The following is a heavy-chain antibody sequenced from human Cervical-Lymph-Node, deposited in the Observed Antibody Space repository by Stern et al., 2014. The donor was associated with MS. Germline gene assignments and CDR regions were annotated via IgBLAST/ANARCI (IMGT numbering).Heavy chain of an antibody. Sequence: QLQLQESGPGLVKPSETLSLTCTVSGGTISSYSWSWIRQPPGKGLEWIGYIYYSGSRNYTPSLKRRVTISVDTSKNQFSLKLSSVTAADTAVYYCARGATQAFDPWGQGTLVTVSS. CDR1: GGTISSYS. J-gene: IGHJ5*02. V-gene: IGHV4-59*01. CDR3: ARGATQAFDP. CDR2: IYYSGSR.